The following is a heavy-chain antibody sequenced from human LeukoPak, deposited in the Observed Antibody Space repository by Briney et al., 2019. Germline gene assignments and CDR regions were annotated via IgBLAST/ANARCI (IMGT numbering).Heavy chain of an antibody. CDR2: INQDGSEE. J-gene: IGHJ4*02. CDR3: VRDGGVSGYDLLDY. V-gene: IGHV3-7*01. CDR1: GFTFSNYW. D-gene: IGHD5-12*01. Sequence: GGSLRLSCAASGFTFSNYWMTWVRQAPGKGLEWVAHINQDGSEEHYMDSVKARFTISRDNAKNSLSLQMNSLRAEDTAVYYCVRDGGVSGYDLLDYWGQGTLVAVSS.